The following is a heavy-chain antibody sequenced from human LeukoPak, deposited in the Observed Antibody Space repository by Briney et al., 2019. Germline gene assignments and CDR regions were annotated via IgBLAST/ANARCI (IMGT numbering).Heavy chain of an antibody. V-gene: IGHV3-33*01. Sequence: GGALTLSCAASGFTFSSYGMHWVRQAPAKGPEWVAVIWYDGSNKYYADSVKGRFTISRVNSKNTLYLQMNSLRAEDTAVYYCAREGYYDSSGASWFHPWGQGTLVTVSS. J-gene: IGHJ5*02. CDR3: AREGYYDSSGASWFHP. CDR1: GFTFSSYG. CDR2: IWYDGSNK. D-gene: IGHD3-22*01.